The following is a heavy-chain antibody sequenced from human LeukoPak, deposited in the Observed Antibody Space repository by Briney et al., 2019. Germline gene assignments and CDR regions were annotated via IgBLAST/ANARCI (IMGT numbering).Heavy chain of an antibody. CDR3: ASGREWWKSRTAEYFQH. D-gene: IGHD2-15*01. J-gene: IGHJ1*01. V-gene: IGHV3-30-3*01. CDR1: GFTFSSYA. Sequence: GGSLRLSCAASGFTFSSYAMHWVRPAPGKGLEWVAVISYDGSNKDYADSVKGRFTISRDNSKNTLYLQMNSLRAEDTAVYYWASGREWWKSRTAEYFQHWGQGTLVTVSS. CDR2: ISYDGSNK.